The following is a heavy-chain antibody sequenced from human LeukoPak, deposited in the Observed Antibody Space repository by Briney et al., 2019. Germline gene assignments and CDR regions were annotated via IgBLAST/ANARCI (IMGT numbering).Heavy chain of an antibody. CDR2: INHSGST. Sequence: SETLSLTCAVYGGSFSGYYWNWIRQPPGKGPEWIGEINHSGSTNYNPSFKSRVTISVDTSKNQFSLKLSSVTAADTAVYYCARLPVNCTNGVCYTEEGFDYWGQGTLVTVSS. J-gene: IGHJ4*02. CDR3: ARLPVNCTNGVCYTEEGFDY. V-gene: IGHV4-34*01. D-gene: IGHD2-8*01. CDR1: GGSFSGYY.